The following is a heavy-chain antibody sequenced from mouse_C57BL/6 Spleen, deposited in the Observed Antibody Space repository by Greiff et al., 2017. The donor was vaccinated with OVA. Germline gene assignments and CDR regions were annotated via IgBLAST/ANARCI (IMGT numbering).Heavy chain of an antibody. CDR2: IDPSDSYT. D-gene: IGHD2-3*01. CDR3: ARGDGYSYFDY. Sequence: VQLQQPGAELVKPGASVKLSCKASGYTFTSYWMQWVKQRPGQGLEWIGEIDPSDSYTNYNQKFEGKATLTVDTSSSTAYMQLSSLTSEDSAVYYCARGDGYSYFDYWGQGTTLTVSS. J-gene: IGHJ2*01. V-gene: IGHV1-50*01. CDR1: GYTFTSYW.